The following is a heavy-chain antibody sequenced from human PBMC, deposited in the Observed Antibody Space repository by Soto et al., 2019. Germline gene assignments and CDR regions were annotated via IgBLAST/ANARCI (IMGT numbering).Heavy chain of an antibody. CDR2: INHSGST. Sequence: SETLSLTCAVYVGSFSGYYWSWIRQPPGKGLEWIGEINHSGSTNYNPSLKIRVTISVDTSRNQFSLTLNSVTAADRAVYYCARGFEHQLVLYYYYGMDVWGQGTTVTVSS. V-gene: IGHV4-34*01. J-gene: IGHJ6*02. CDR3: ARGFEHQLVLYYYYGMDV. D-gene: IGHD6-6*01. CDR1: VGSFSGYY.